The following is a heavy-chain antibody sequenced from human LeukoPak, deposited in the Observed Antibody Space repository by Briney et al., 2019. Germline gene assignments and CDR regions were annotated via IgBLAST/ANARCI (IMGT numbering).Heavy chain of an antibody. Sequence: SETLSLTCTVSGGSISSSSYYWGWIRQPPGKGLEWIGSIYYSGSTYYNPSLKSRVTISVDTSKNQFSLKLSSVTAADTAVYYCAISIAVAGTDLYYWGQGTLVTVSS. V-gene: IGHV4-39*07. D-gene: IGHD6-19*01. CDR3: AISIAVAGTDLYY. CDR1: GGSISSSSYY. CDR2: IYYSGST. J-gene: IGHJ4*02.